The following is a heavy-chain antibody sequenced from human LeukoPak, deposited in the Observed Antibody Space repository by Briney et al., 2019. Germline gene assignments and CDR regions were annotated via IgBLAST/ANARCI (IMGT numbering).Heavy chain of an antibody. Sequence: PSETLSLTCTVSGGSMSSHYWSWIRQPSGKGLEWIGYIYYSGTTTYNPSLKSRVTISIDTSKNQFSLKLSSVTAADTAVYYCARETSDGGWYHDYWGQGTLVTVSS. D-gene: IGHD6-19*01. CDR2: IYYSGTT. CDR1: GGSMSSHY. V-gene: IGHV4-59*11. J-gene: IGHJ4*02. CDR3: ARETSDGGWYHDY.